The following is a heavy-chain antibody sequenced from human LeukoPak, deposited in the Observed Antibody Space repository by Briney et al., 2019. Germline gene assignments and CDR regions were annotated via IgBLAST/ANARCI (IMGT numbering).Heavy chain of an antibody. CDR1: GGTFSSYA. J-gene: IGHJ4*02. CDR3: ARDSGSYKDGDY. CDR2: IIPIFGTA. D-gene: IGHD1-26*01. V-gene: IGHV1-69*13. Sequence: GASVNVSCKASGGTFSSYAISWVRQAPGQGLEWMGGIIPIFGTANYAQKFQGRVTITADESTSTAYMELSSLRSEDTAVYYCARDSGSYKDGDYWGQGTLVTVSS.